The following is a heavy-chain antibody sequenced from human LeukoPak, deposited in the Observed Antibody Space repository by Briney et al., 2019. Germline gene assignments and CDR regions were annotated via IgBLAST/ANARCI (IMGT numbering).Heavy chain of an antibody. CDR1: GFTFSSYA. CDR2: ISYDGSNK. CDR3: ASLSYCSSTSCYVKNDY. Sequence: PGGSLRLSCAASGFTFSSYAMHWVRQAPGKGLEWVAVISYDGSNKYYADSVKGRLTISRDNSKNTLYLQMNSLRAEDTAVYYCASLSYCSSTSCYVKNDYWGQGTLVTVSS. J-gene: IGHJ4*02. V-gene: IGHV3-30*04. D-gene: IGHD2-2*01.